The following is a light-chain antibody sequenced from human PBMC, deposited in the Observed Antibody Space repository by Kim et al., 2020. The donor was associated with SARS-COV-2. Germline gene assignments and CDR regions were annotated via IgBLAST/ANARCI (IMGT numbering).Light chain of an antibody. J-gene: IGLJ2*01. CDR1: SLRSYY. CDR3: NSRDSNDNVV. V-gene: IGLV3-19*01. Sequence: SELTQDPAVSVALGQTVRITCQGDSLRSYYATWYQQKPGQATILVIYGKNNRPSGIPDRFSGSSSGNTASLTITGTQAGDEADYYCNSRDSNDNVVFGGGTQLTVL. CDR2: GKN.